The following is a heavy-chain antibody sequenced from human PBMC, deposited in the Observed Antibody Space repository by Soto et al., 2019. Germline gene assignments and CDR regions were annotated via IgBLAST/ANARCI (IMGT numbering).Heavy chain of an antibody. Sequence: SETLSLTCAVYGGSFSGYYWSWIRQPPGKGLEWIGEINHSGSTNYNPSLKSRVTISVDRSKNQFSLKLSSVTAADTAVYYCARGGFCSGGSCYKPSTWFAPWGKEPRVPVPS. D-gene: IGHD2-15*01. CDR3: ARGGFCSGGSCYKPSTWFAP. V-gene: IGHV4-34*01. J-gene: IGHJ5*02. CDR2: INHSGST. CDR1: GGSFSGYY.